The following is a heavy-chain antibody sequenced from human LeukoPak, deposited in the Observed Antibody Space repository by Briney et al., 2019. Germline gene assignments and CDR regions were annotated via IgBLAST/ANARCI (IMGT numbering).Heavy chain of an antibody. D-gene: IGHD2-15*01. J-gene: IGHJ4*02. CDR3: ARGYCSGGLCYPDY. V-gene: IGHV4-59*02. CDR2: IYNSGTT. Sequence: SETLSLTCAVSGGSVSSYCWSWIRQPPGKGLEWIGYIYNSGTTNYNPSLKSRVTISVDTSKNQFSLKLSSVTAADTAVYYCARGYCSGGLCYPDYWGQGTLVIVSS. CDR1: GGSVSSYC.